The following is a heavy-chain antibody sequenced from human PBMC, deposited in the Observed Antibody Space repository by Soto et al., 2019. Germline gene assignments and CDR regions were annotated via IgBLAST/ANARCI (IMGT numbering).Heavy chain of an antibody. V-gene: IGHV1-18*01. CDR2: ISPSTGDT. CDR3: ARCYCTVGSCYTFCHFDL. Sequence: QVQLVQSGAEVKEPGASVKLSCQASGYTFMNYAITWVRQAPGQGLEWMGWISPSTGDTDQAQNFQGRVTMTLDASANTANMELRTVRSEDSAVYYCARCYCTVGSCYTFCHFDLWGRGTLVTVSS. D-gene: IGHD2-15*01. CDR1: GYTFMNYA. J-gene: IGHJ2*01.